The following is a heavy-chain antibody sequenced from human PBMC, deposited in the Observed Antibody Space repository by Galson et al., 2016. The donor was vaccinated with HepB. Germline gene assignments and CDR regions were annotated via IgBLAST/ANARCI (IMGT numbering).Heavy chain of an antibody. V-gene: IGHV1-18*01. D-gene: IGHD6-19*01. CDR2: ISTHNGNT. Sequence: SVKVSCKASGYTFTQYGISWVRQAPGQGLEWMGWISTHNGNTHHAEKLQGRLTMTTEKSTSTAYMELRGLTSGDTGFYYCAADGQWPEYFHHWGQGTLVSVSS. CDR3: AADGQWPEYFHH. J-gene: IGHJ1*01. CDR1: GYTFTQYG.